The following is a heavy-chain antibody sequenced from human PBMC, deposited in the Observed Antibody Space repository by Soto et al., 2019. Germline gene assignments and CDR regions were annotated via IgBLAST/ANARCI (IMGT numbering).Heavy chain of an antibody. Sequence: QVQLVESGGGLVKPGGSLRLSCAASGFTFSDYYMSWIRQAPGKGLEWVSYISSSGSTIYYADSVKGRFPISRDNAKNSLYLQMNSLRAEDTAVYYCASPDMVRGVISADKNWFDPWGQGTLVTVSS. D-gene: IGHD3-10*01. CDR2: ISSSGSTI. V-gene: IGHV3-11*01. J-gene: IGHJ5*02. CDR3: ASPDMVRGVISADKNWFDP. CDR1: GFTFSDYY.